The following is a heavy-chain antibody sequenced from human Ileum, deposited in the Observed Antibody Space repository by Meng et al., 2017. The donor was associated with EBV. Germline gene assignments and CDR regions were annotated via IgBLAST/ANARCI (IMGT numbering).Heavy chain of an antibody. CDR2: MSYTGST. CDR3: ARERGGGDRGIQ. D-gene: IGHD2-21*02. Sequence: LQAPRPGPVTPSWHLSLTCAVSDRSVRSSGYYCTWIRQPPGKGLEWIGYMSYTGSTNYNSTLKSRVTISVDKSKNKFSLKLSSVTAADTAVYYCARERGGGDRGIQWGQGTLVTVSS. CDR1: DRSVRSSGYY. V-gene: IGHV4-61*08. J-gene: IGHJ4*02.